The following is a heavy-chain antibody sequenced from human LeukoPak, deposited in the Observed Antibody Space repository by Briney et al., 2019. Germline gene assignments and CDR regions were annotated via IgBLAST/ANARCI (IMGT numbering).Heavy chain of an antibody. V-gene: IGHV3-7*01. CDR1: GFSFSTYW. CDR2: IKPDGGQK. Sequence: GGSLRLYCAASGFSFSTYWMSWVRQVPGKGLEWVANIKPDGGQKDYVDSVKDRFTISRDNAKNSVFLQMNNLRVEDTAAYYCASSKVWESYRYFDYWGQGSLVTVS. J-gene: IGHJ4*02. D-gene: IGHD3-16*02. CDR3: ASSKVWESYRYFDY.